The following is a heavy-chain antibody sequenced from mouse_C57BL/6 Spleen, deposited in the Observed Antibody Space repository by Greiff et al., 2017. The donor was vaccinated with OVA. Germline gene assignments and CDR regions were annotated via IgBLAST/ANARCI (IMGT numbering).Heavy chain of an antibody. CDR1: GYTFTSYW. J-gene: IGHJ2*01. V-gene: IGHV1-50*01. Sequence: QVQLQQPGAELVKPGASVKLSCKASGYTFTSYWMQWVKQRPGQGLEWIGEIDPADSYTNYNQKFKGKATLTVDTSSSTAYMQLSSLTSEDSAVDYCARFITTVVADYWGQGTTLTVSA. CDR2: IDPADSYT. CDR3: ARFITTVVADY. D-gene: IGHD1-1*01.